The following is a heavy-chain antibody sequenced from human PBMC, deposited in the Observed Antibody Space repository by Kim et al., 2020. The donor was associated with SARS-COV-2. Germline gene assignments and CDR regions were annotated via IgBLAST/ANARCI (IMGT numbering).Heavy chain of an antibody. D-gene: IGHD3-22*01. J-gene: IGHJ6*01. Sequence: GGSLRLSCAASGFTFSSYGMHWVRQAPGKGLEWVAVISYDGSNKYYADSVKGRFTISRDNSKNTLYLQINSLRAEDTAVYYCAKVYSGVYDSSGYYY. V-gene: IGHV3-30*18. CDR3: AKVYSGVYDSSGYYY. CDR2: ISYDGSNK. CDR1: GFTFSSYG.